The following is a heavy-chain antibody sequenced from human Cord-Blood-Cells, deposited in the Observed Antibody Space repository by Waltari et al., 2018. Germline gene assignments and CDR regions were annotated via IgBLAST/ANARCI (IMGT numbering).Heavy chain of an antibody. Sequence: QVQLVQSGAEVKKPGASVKVSCKASGYTFTGYYMHWVRQAPGQGLEWMGWRNTNSGGTNYAQTFQGRVTMTRDTTISTAYMELSRLRSDDTAVYYCARDSGTGTTKFDFDYWGQGTLVTVSS. J-gene: IGHJ4*02. D-gene: IGHD1-1*01. CDR3: ARDSGTGTTKFDFDY. CDR1: GYTFTGYY. CDR2: RNTNSGGT. V-gene: IGHV1-2*02.